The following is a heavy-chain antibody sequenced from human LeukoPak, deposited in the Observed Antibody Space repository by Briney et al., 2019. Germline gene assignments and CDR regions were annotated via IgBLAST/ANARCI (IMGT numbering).Heavy chain of an antibody. V-gene: IGHV1-3*01. CDR2: INAGNGNT. J-gene: IGHJ4*02. Sequence: GASVKVSCKASGYTFTSYAMHWVRQAPGQRLEWMGWINAGNGNTKYSQKFQGRVTITRDTSASTAYMGLSSLRSEDTAVYYCARVAVTVTTPPFDYWGQGTLVTVSS. CDR3: ARVAVTVTTPPFDY. D-gene: IGHD4-17*01. CDR1: GYTFTSYA.